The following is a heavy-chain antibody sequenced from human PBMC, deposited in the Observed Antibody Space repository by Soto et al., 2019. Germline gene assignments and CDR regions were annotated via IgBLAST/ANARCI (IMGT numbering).Heavy chain of an antibody. V-gene: IGHV1-69*04. J-gene: IGHJ4*02. CDR1: GGTFSSYT. Sequence: GASVKVSCKASGGTFSSYTISWVRQAPGQGLEWMGRIIPILGIANYAQKFQGRVTITADKSTSTAYMELSSLRSEDTAVYYCAREGSYYDSSGYYKFDYWGQGTLVTVSS. CDR3: AREGSYYDSSGYYKFDY. CDR2: IIPILGIA. D-gene: IGHD3-22*01.